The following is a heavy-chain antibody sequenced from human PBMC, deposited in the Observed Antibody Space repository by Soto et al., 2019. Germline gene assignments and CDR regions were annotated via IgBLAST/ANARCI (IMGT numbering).Heavy chain of an antibody. Sequence: ASETLSLTCTVSGGYISSYYWSWIRQPPGKGLEWIGYIYYSGSTNYNPSLKSRVTISVDTSKNQFSLKLSSVTAADTAVYYCARSLRQYYYYYYMDVWGKGTTVTVSS. CDR1: GGYISSYY. CDR2: IYYSGST. J-gene: IGHJ6*03. V-gene: IGHV4-59*01. D-gene: IGHD3-16*02. CDR3: ARSLRQYYYYYYMDV.